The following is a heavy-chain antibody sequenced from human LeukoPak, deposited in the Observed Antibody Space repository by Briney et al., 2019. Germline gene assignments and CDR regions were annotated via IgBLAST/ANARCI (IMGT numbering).Heavy chain of an antibody. V-gene: IGHV3-21*06. CDR3: TGGGSIAVAGY. Sequence: PGGSLRLSCAASGFTFSSYSMNWVRQAPGKGLEWVSSISSSSSYIYYADSVKGRFTISRDNAKNTVYLQMNSLRVEDTAVYYCTGGGSIAVAGYWGQGTLVTVSS. J-gene: IGHJ4*02. CDR2: ISSSSSYI. CDR1: GFTFSSYS. D-gene: IGHD6-19*01.